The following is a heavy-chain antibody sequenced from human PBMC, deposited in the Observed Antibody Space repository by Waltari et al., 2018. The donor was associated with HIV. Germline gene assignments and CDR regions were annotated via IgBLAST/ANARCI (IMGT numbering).Heavy chain of an antibody. CDR3: AREDYSGYVGHAFDI. CDR1: GFTLSFSSDT. Sequence: QLVESGGGLVKPGGSLRLSCGASGFTLSFSSDTMNWVRQAPGKGLEWVASISRSSSFIYTAESVKGRFTISRDNVKKSVDLQMNSLRPEDTAVYYCAREDYSGYVGHAFDIWGQGTMVTVSS. J-gene: IGHJ3*02. D-gene: IGHD5-12*01. CDR2: ISRSSSFI. V-gene: IGHV3-21*02.